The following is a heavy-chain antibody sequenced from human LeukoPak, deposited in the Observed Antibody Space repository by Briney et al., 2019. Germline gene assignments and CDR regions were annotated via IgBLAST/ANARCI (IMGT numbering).Heavy chain of an antibody. V-gene: IGHV3-23*01. D-gene: IGHD1-26*01. J-gene: IGHJ6*01. CDR1: GFTFSGFA. Sequence: GGSLTLSCVASGFTFSGFAMSWVRRTPARGLEWVSGISGSGDNKLYEDSVKGRFTISRDNSKNTLYLEMNSQRAEDTAIYYCAKMKGHPLPKYYMDVWGQGTTVTVSS. CDR2: ISGSGDNK. CDR3: AKMKGHPLPKYYMDV.